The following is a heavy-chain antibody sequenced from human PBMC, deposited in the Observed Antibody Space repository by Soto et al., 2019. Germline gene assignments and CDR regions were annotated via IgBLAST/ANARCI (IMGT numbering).Heavy chain of an antibody. CDR3: ANSPRGEMATD. CDR1: GYTFINYH. J-gene: IGHJ4*02. D-gene: IGHD5-12*01. Sequence: QVKLVQSGGEVKKPGASVTVSCKASGYTFINYHITWVRPAPGQGLEWLAWINTYNGMTDYAQRFQVRVTMTRDTSTSAAYMELSNLGSDDTAVYICANSPRGEMATDWGQGTLVTVSS. CDR2: INTYNGMT. V-gene: IGHV1-18*01.